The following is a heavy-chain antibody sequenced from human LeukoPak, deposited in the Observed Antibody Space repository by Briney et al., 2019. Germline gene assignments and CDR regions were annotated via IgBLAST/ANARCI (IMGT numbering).Heavy chain of an antibody. Sequence: ASVKVSCKASGGTFSSYAISRVRQAPGQGLEWMGGIIPNFGTANYAQKFQGRVTITADESTSTAYMELSSLRSEDTAVYYCAREGDYYDSSGYDYWGQGTLVTVSS. D-gene: IGHD3-22*01. CDR1: GGTFSSYA. CDR2: IIPNFGTA. V-gene: IGHV1-69*13. J-gene: IGHJ4*02. CDR3: AREGDYYDSSGYDY.